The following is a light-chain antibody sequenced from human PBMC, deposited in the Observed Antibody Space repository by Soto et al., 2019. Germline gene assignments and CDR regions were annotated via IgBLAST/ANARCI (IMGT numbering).Light chain of an antibody. J-gene: IGLJ3*02. CDR1: NSDVGGYDY. Sequence: QFVLTQPASVSGSPGQSITISCTGTNSDVGGYDYVSWYQQHPGKAPKLMIFDVNHRPSGVSSRFSGSKFGNTASLTISGLQVEDEADYYCCSYTISRTRVFGDGTKVTVL. V-gene: IGLV2-14*03. CDR3: CSYTISRTRV. CDR2: DVN.